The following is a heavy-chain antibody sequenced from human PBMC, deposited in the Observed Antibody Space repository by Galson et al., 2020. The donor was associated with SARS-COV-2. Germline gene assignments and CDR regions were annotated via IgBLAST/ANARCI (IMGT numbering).Heavy chain of an antibody. CDR2: IYHTGNT. CDR1: GGSITSADSS. Sequence: SETLSLTCAVSGGSITSADSSWNWIRQPPGKRLEWIGYIYHTGNTYFNPSLMSRVTMSVDRSKNLFSLRLSSVTAADTAVYFCARPPYSGVRRFDPWVQGTLVTVSS. D-gene: IGHD1-26*01. V-gene: IGHV4-30-2*01. J-gene: IGHJ5*02. CDR3: ARPPYSGVRRFDP.